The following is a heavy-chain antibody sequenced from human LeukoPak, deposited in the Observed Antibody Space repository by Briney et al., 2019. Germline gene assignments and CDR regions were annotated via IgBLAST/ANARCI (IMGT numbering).Heavy chain of an antibody. CDR3: ARPGDYYDSSGYYSY. V-gene: IGHV3-15*01. Sequence: GGSLRLSCAASGFTFSKDWMSWVRQAPGKGLEWVGRIKSKTDGGTADYAAPVKGRFTISRDDSKNTLYLQMNSLKTEDTAVYYCARPGDYYDSSGYYSYWGQGTLVTVSS. D-gene: IGHD3-22*01. J-gene: IGHJ4*02. CDR2: IKSKTDGGTA. CDR1: GFTFSKDW.